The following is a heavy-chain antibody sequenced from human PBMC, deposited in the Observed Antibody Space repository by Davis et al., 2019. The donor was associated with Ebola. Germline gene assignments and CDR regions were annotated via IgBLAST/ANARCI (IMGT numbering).Heavy chain of an antibody. CDR3: ARDKIVGRIAAAGMGFGY. CDR1: GYTYPSYD. J-gene: IGHJ4*02. Sequence: SVKVSCKASGYTYPSYDSNWVRQATGQGLEWMGWMNPNSGNTGYAQKFQGRVTMTRDTSTSTVYMELSSLRSEDTAVYYCARDKIVGRIAAAGMGFGYWGQGTLVTVSS. V-gene: IGHV1-8*01. D-gene: IGHD6-13*01. CDR2: MNPNSGNT.